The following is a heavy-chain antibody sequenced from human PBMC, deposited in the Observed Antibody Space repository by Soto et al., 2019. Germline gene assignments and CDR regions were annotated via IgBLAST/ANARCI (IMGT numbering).Heavy chain of an antibody. V-gene: IGHV4-39*01. CDR1: GGSISSSSYY. CDR2: IYYSGST. D-gene: IGHD3-16*01. CDR3: ATSRPWGELRAGWFDP. Sequence: QLQLQESGPGLVKPSETLSLTCTVSGGSISSSSYYWDWIRQPPGKGLEWIGSIYYSGSTSYNPSLKSRVTTSVDTSMNQFSLKLSSVTAADSAVYFCATSRPWGELRAGWFDPWGQGTLVTVSS. J-gene: IGHJ5*02.